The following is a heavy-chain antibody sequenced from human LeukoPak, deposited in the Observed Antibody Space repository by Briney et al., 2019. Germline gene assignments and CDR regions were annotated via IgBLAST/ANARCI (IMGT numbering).Heavy chain of an antibody. D-gene: IGHD6-13*01. V-gene: IGHV4-59*12. J-gene: IGHJ4*02. CDR3: ARDRGGGVAAAGTTDY. CDR1: GGSISSYY. CDR2: IYYSGST. Sequence: SETLSLTCTVSGGSISSYYWSWIRQPPGKGLEWIGYIYYSGSTNYNPSLKSRATISVDTSKNQFSLELSSVTAADTAVYYCARDRGGGVAAAGTTDYWGQGTLVTVSS.